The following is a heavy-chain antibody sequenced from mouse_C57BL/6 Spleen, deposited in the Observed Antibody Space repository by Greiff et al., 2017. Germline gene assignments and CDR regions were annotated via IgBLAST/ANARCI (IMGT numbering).Heavy chain of an antibody. CDR1: GYSITSGYY. V-gene: IGHV3-6*01. CDR3: ARGPYGYAMDY. Sequence: DVKLQESGPGLVKPSQSLSLTCSVTGYSITSGYYWNWIRQFPGNKLEWMGYISYDGSNNYNPSLKNRISITRDTSKNQFFLKLNSVTTEDTATYYCARGPYGYAMDYWGQGTSVTVSS. J-gene: IGHJ4*01. CDR2: ISYDGSN. D-gene: IGHD1-1*02.